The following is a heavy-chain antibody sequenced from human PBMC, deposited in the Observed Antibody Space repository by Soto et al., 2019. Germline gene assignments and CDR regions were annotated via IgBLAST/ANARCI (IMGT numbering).Heavy chain of an antibody. CDR2: IWTDGTNK. Sequence: SGGSLRLSSAASGFPFGNYDMHWVRQAPGKGLEWVALIWTDGTNKYYGVSVKGRFVISRDNSKNTLYLQMNSLRAEDTALYYSAKSSSDNSYRALDSWGHGTVVTISS. D-gene: IGHD3-22*01. J-gene: IGHJ5*01. CDR3: AKSSSDNSYRALDS. V-gene: IGHV3-33*06. CDR1: GFPFGNYD.